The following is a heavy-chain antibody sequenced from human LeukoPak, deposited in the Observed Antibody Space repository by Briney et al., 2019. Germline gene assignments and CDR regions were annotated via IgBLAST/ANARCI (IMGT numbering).Heavy chain of an antibody. V-gene: IGHV4-38-2*02. CDR2: IYHSGST. CDR3: AREKQGFDP. CDR1: GYSISSGYY. Sequence: SETLSLTCTVSGYSISSGYYWGWIRQPPGKGLEWIGSIYHSGSTYYNPSLKSRVTISADTSKNQFSLKLSSVTAADTAVYYCAREKQGFDPWGQGTLVTVSS. J-gene: IGHJ5*02.